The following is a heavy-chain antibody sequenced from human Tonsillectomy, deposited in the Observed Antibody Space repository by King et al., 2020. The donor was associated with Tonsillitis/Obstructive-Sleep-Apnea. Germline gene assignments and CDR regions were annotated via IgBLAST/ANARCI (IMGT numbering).Heavy chain of an antibody. J-gene: IGHJ3*02. V-gene: IGHV3-11*05. Sequence: VQLVESGGGLVKPGGSLRLSCAASGFTFRDSYMSGSRQAPGKGLVCVSYISPSGSYLNCADSVKGGVSIYRDNAKKSLHLQMNSLRAEDTAVYYCSRGRTTLVRSLAFNIWGQGTLVTVSS. CDR2: ISPSGSYL. CDR3: SRGRTTLVRSLAFNI. CDR1: GFTFRDSY. D-gene: IGHD1-1*01.